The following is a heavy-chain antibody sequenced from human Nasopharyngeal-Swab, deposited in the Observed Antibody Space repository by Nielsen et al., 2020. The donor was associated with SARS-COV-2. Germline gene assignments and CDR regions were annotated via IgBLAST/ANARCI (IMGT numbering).Heavy chain of an antibody. D-gene: IGHD4-11*01. V-gene: IGHV3-23*01. CDR2: ISGSGGST. CDR3: AKVPSTVTTLPPDY. CDR1: GFTFSSYA. J-gene: IGHJ4*02. Sequence: GESPKNSCAASGFTFSSYAMSWVRQAPGKGLEWVSAISGSGGSTYYADSVKGRFTISRDNSKNTLYLQMNSLRAEDTAVYYCAKVPSTVTTLPPDYWGQGTLVTVSS.